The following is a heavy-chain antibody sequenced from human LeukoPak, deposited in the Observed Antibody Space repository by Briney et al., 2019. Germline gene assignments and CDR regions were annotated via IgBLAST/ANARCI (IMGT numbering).Heavy chain of an antibody. CDR2: ISKDGSNE. CDR3: VRDRGDGYNQIDY. D-gene: IGHD5-24*01. J-gene: IGHJ4*02. V-gene: IGHV3-30*04. CDR1: GFTFSSYG. Sequence: PGGSLRLSCAASGFTFSSYGLHWVRQAPGKGLECVAVISKDGSNEHYADPGKGRFTISRDNSKNTLYLQMNSLRTEDTAVYYCVRDRGDGYNQIDYWGQGTLDTVSS.